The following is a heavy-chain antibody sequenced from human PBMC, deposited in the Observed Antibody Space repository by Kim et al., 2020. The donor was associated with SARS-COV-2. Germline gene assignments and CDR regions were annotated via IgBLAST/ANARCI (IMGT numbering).Heavy chain of an antibody. V-gene: IGHV5-51*01. CDR2: T. CDR3: ARHTNLYSTDY. Sequence: TRYSPSSQGQVTISADKSISTAYLQWSSLQASDTAIYYCARHTNLYSTDYWGQGTLVTVSS. J-gene: IGHJ4*02. D-gene: IGHD3-16*01.